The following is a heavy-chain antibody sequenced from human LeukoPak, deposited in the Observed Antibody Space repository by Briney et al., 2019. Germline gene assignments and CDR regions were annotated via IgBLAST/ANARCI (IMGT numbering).Heavy chain of an antibody. V-gene: IGHV3-48*01. Sequence: PGGSLRLSCAASGFTFSSYSMNWVRQAPGKGLEWVSYISSSSSTIYYADSVKGRFTISRDNAKNSLYLQMNSLRAEDTAVYYCARLPRGYSYGNYYYYDMDVWGQGTTVTVSS. CDR1: GFTFSSYS. D-gene: IGHD5-18*01. CDR2: ISSSSSTI. J-gene: IGHJ6*02. CDR3: ARLPRGYSYGNYYYYDMDV.